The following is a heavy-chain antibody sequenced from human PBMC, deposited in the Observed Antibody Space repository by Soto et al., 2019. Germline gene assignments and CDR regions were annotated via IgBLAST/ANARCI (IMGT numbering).Heavy chain of an antibody. J-gene: IGHJ4*02. Sequence: QVQLVQSGAEVKKPGASVKVSCKASGYTFTGYYMHWVRQAPGQGLEWMGWINPNSGGTNYAQKVQGRVTMTRDTALSTVYVGLSRLRSDDTAVYYCARVYTIVRGASRPFGYWGQGTLVTFSS. CDR2: INPNSGGT. V-gene: IGHV1-2*02. CDR3: ARVYTIVRGASRPFGY. CDR1: GYTFTGYY. D-gene: IGHD3-10*01.